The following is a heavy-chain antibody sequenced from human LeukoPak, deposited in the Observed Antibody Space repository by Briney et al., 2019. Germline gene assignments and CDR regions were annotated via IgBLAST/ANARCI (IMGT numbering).Heavy chain of an antibody. CDR2: ISISDGST. Sequence: GGSLRLSCAASGFIFSSYDMSWVRQAPGKGLEWVSGISISDGSTYYADSVKGRFTISRDNSKSTLYVQMNSLRVEDTAVYYCALRGPVVIDNEIWFDPWGQGTLGTVSS. D-gene: IGHD3-22*01. J-gene: IGHJ5*02. V-gene: IGHV3-23*01. CDR3: ALRGPVVIDNEIWFDP. CDR1: GFIFSSYD.